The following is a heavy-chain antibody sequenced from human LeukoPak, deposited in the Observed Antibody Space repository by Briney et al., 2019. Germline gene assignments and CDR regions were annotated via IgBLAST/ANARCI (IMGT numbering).Heavy chain of an antibody. D-gene: IGHD3-9*01. CDR3: AKDIDYDILTGYSEDKDAFDI. CDR2: ISWDSGSI. V-gene: IGHV3-9*01. J-gene: IGHJ3*02. CDR1: GFTFDDYA. Sequence: GGSLRLSCAASGFTFDDYAMHWVRQAPGKGLEWVSGISWDSGSIGYADSVKGRFTISRDNAKNSLYLQMNSLRAEDTALYYCAKDIDYDILTGYSEDKDAFDIWGQGTMVTVSS.